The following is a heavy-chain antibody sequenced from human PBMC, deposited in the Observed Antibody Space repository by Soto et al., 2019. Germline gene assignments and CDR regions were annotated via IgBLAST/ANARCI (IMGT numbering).Heavy chain of an antibody. CDR3: ARERTTSGYNRWLDP. CDR1: GFTFSNHN. J-gene: IGHJ5*02. Sequence: GGSLRLSCAASGFTFSNHNMNWVRQAPGKGLEWVSYISSSSSTIYYADSVKGRFTISRDNAKNSLYLQLNSLRDGDTAVYYCARERTTSGYNRWLDPWGQGTLVTVSS. CDR2: ISSSSSTI. D-gene: IGHD5-12*01. V-gene: IGHV3-48*02.